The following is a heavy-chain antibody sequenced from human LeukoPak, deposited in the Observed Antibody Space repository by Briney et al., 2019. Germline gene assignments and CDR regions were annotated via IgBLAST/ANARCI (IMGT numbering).Heavy chain of an antibody. CDR2: IYTTGRA. V-gene: IGHV4-4*07. J-gene: IGHJ4*02. CDR1: SGSINNYY. D-gene: IGHD5-18*01. CDR3: ARHGYTASHFFLDY. Sequence: SETLSLTCSVSSGSINNYYWGWVRQPAGRGLEWIGRIYTTGRADYDPSLQSRVAMSIDTSQKQFSLNLKSVTAADTATYFCARHGYTASHFFLDYWSQGAPVTVSS.